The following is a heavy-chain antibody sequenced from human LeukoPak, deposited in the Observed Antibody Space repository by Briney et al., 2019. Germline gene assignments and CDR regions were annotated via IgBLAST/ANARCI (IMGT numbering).Heavy chain of an antibody. CDR2: IIPIFGTA. CDR1: GGAFSSYA. J-gene: IGHJ6*02. Sequence: SVKVSCKASGGAFSSYAISWVRQAPGQGLEWMGGIIPIFGTANYAQKFQGRVTITTDESTSTAYMELSSLRSEDTAVYYCAREWVNIMVRGVNDYYYGMDVWGQGTTVTVSS. D-gene: IGHD3-10*01. V-gene: IGHV1-69*05. CDR3: AREWVNIMVRGVNDYYYGMDV.